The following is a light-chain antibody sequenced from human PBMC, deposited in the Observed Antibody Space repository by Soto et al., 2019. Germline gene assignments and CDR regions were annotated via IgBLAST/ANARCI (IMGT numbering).Light chain of an antibody. Sequence: DIQMTQSPSSLSASVGDRVTITCRASQGIRNYVAWYRQKPGKVRKHLIYAASTLQSGVPSRFSGSGSGTDFTLTISSLQPEDVATYYCQKYNSALFTFGPGTKVDIK. CDR2: AAS. CDR3: QKYNSALFT. V-gene: IGKV1-27*01. CDR1: QGIRNY. J-gene: IGKJ3*01.